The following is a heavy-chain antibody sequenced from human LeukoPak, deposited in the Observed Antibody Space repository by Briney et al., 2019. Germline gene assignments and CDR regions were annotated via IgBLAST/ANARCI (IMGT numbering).Heavy chain of an antibody. D-gene: IGHD3-22*01. CDR3: ARGGSVSHGYYYDSSGYYYFDY. J-gene: IGHJ4*02. CDR1: GYTFTGYY. CDR2: INPNSGGT. Sequence: ASVKVSCKASGYTFTGYYMHWVRQAPGQGLEWMGWINPNSGGTNYAQKFQGRVTMTRDTSISTAYMEVSRLRSDDTAVYYCARGGSVSHGYYYDSSGYYYFDYWGQGTLVTVSS. V-gene: IGHV1-2*02.